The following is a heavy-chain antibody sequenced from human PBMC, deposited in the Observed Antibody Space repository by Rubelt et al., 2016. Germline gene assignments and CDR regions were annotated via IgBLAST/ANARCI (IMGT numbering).Heavy chain of an antibody. J-gene: IGHJ4*02. CDR1: GGSISSNNYY. CDR2: MYYTGNT. V-gene: IGHV4-61*05. Sequence: QLQLQESGPGLVKPSETLSLTCTVSGGSISSNNYYWGWIRQPPGKGLEWLGYMYYTGNTNYNSSLRSRLSISLDTSGNRFSLTLTSVTAADTAMYYCARHQGDLVEIDDWGQGTLVTVS. D-gene: IGHD3-16*01. CDR3: ARHQGDLVEIDD.